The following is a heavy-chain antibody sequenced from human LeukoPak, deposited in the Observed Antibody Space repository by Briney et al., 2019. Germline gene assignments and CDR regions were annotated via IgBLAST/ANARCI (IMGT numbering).Heavy chain of an antibody. Sequence: GRSLRLSCAASGFTFSSYGMHWVRQAPGKGLEWVAVIWYDGSNKYYADSVKGRFTISRDNSKSTLYLQMNSLRAEDTAVYYCARGPLHCSSTSCRGDYFDYWGQGTLVTVSS. CDR1: GFTFSSYG. J-gene: IGHJ4*02. CDR3: ARGPLHCSSTSCRGDYFDY. D-gene: IGHD2-2*01. CDR2: IWYDGSNK. V-gene: IGHV3-33*01.